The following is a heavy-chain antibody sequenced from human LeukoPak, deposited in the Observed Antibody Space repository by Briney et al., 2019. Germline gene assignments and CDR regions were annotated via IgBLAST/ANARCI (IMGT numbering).Heavy chain of an antibody. CDR2: IIPIFGTA. V-gene: IGHV1-69*13. Sequence: PWASVKVSCKASGGTFSSYAISWVRQAPGQGLEWMGRIIPIFGTANYAQKFQGRVTITADESTSTAYMELSSLRSEDTAVYYCARVKGAYYYGSGSSHYFDYWGQGTLVTVSS. D-gene: IGHD3-10*01. CDR1: GGTFSSYA. J-gene: IGHJ4*02. CDR3: ARVKGAYYYGSGSSHYFDY.